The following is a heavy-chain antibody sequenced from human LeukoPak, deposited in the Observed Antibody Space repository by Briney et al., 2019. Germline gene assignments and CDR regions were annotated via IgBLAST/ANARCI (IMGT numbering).Heavy chain of an antibody. CDR1: GGSISSYY. CDR2: IYYSGST. D-gene: IGHD4-17*01. Sequence: PSETLSLTCTVSGGSISSYYWSWIRQPPGKGLEWIGYIYYSGSTNYNPSLRSRVTISVDTSRNQFSLKLSSVTAADTAVYYCARGGNYGDYDGYFDYWGQGTLVTVSS. J-gene: IGHJ4*02. CDR3: ARGGNYGDYDGYFDY. V-gene: IGHV4-59*08.